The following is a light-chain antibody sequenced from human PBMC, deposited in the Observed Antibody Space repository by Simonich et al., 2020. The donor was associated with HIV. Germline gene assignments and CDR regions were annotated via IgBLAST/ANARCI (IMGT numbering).Light chain of an antibody. V-gene: IGKV4-1*01. J-gene: IGKJ2*01. Sequence: DIVMTQSPDSLAVSLGERATIHCKSSQSVLYSSNNKNYFSWYQQKPGQPPKLLMYWASTRESGVPDRFSGSGSGTDFTLTISSLQAEDVAVYFCQQCHTHPHTFGQGTKLEIK. CDR3: QQCHTHPHT. CDR2: WAS. CDR1: QSVLYSSNNKNY.